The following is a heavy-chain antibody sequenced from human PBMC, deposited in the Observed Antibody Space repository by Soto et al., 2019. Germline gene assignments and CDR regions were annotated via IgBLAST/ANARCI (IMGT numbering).Heavy chain of an antibody. D-gene: IGHD5-18*01. CDR3: ARISSVDPYGYVNGGLDV. V-gene: IGHV4-59*01. J-gene: IGHJ6*02. CDR2: FYHSGNS. Sequence: SETLSLTCSVSGGSIRSYYWSWIRQSPEKGLEWIGYFYHSGNSNYNPSLKSRVTISVDTSKNQLSLSLRSVTAADTAVYFCARISSVDPYGYVNGGLDVWGQVTTVT. CDR1: GGSIRSYY.